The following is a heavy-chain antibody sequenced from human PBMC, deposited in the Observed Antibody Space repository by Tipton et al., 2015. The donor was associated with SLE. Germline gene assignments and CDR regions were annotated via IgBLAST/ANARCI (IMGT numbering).Heavy chain of an antibody. V-gene: IGHV1-69*05. CDR1: GGTFTSYA. CDR3: ARDLWGGSPRAFDI. J-gene: IGHJ3*02. Sequence: QLVQSGAEVKRPGSSVKVSCKASGGTFTSYAISWVRQAPGQGLDWMGGIIPIFRTTNYAQNFQGRVIFTTDESTSTAYMELSSLRSEDTAVYYCARDLWGGSPRAFDIWGQGTMITVSS. D-gene: IGHD3-16*01. CDR2: IIPIFRTT.